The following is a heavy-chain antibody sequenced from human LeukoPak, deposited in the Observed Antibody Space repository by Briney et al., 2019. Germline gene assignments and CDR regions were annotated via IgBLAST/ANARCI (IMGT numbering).Heavy chain of an antibody. J-gene: IGHJ4*02. CDR3: ARDSGGIDY. CDR1: GFTFSSYG. Sequence: GGSLRLSCAASGFTFSSYGMHWVRQAPGKGLEWVSSISSSSNYIYYADSVKGRFTISRDNAKSSLYLQMNSLRAEDTAVYYCARDSGGIDYWGQGTLVTVSS. CDR2: ISSSSNYI. D-gene: IGHD3-16*01. V-gene: IGHV3-21*01.